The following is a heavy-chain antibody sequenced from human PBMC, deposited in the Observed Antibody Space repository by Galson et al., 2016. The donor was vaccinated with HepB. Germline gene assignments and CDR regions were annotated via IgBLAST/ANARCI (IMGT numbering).Heavy chain of an antibody. CDR3: ARRGTGKNWFDP. D-gene: IGHD1-1*01. V-gene: IGHV4-39*01. CDR2: IYYAGRT. J-gene: IGHJ5*02. CDR1: GGSISGSSYY. Sequence: SETLSLTCTVSGGSISGSSYYWGWVRQPPGKGLECIGIIYYAGRTYYNPSLKSRVTISVYTSKNQFSLNLNSVTVADTAVYYCARRGTGKNWFDPWGQGTLVTVSS.